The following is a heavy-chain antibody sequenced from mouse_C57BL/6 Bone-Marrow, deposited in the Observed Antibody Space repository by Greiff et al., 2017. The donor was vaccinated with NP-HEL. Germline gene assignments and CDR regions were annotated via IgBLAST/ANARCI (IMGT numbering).Heavy chain of an antibody. D-gene: IGHD1-1*01. J-gene: IGHJ4*01. Sequence: EVKLVESGPGLVKPSQSLSLTCSVTGYSITSGYYWNWIRQFPGNKLEWMGYISYDGSNNYNPSLKNRISITRDTSKNQFFLKLNSVTTEDTATYYCARDYYYGSSPYAMDYWGQGTSVTVSS. CDR2: ISYDGSN. CDR1: GYSITSGYY. CDR3: ARDYYYGSSPYAMDY. V-gene: IGHV3-6*01.